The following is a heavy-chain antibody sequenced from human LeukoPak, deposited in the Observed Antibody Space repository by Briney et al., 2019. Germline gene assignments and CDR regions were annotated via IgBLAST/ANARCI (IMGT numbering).Heavy chain of an antibody. Sequence: PGGSLRLSCAASGFTLSDYYMSWIRQAPGKGLECISYLSRSGNNIYYADSVKGRFTISRDTTKNSLYLQMNTLRPEDTAVYYCARDGPGAVVVTAAATLDLWGRGTLFTVSS. D-gene: IGHD2-21*02. V-gene: IGHV3-11*04. J-gene: IGHJ2*01. CDR1: GFTLSDYY. CDR3: ARDGPGAVVVTAAATLDL. CDR2: LSRSGNNI.